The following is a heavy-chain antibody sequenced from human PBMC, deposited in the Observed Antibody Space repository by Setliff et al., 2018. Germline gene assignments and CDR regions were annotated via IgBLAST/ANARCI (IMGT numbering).Heavy chain of an antibody. V-gene: IGHV3-15*01. D-gene: IGHD6-13*01. Sequence: PGGSLRLSCAASGFTFSNAWMSWVRQAPGKGLEWVGRIKSKTDGGTTDYAAPVKGRFTISRDDSTNTLYLQMNSLKTEDTAVYYCTTAPLAAASTCWGQGTLVTVSS. CDR2: IKSKTDGGTT. CDR1: GFTFSNAW. J-gene: IGHJ4*02. CDR3: TTAPLAAASTC.